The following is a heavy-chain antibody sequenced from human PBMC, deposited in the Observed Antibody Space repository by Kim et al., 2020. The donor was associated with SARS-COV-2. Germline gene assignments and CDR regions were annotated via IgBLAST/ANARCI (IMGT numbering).Heavy chain of an antibody. J-gene: IGHJ6*02. D-gene: IGHD5-18*01. CDR1: GGTFSSYA. CDR2: IIPIFGTA. CDR3: ARDENTLQLWLPQYYYYGMDV. V-gene: IGHV1-69*13. Sequence: SVKVSCKASGGTFSSYAISWVRQAPGQGLEWMGGIIPIFGTANYAQKFQGRVTITADESTSTAYMELSSLRSEDTAVYYCARDENTLQLWLPQYYYYGMDVWGQGTTVTVSS.